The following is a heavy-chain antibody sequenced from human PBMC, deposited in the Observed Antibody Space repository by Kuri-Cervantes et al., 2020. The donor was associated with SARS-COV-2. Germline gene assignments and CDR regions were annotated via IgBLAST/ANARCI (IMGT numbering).Heavy chain of an antibody. D-gene: IGHD4-23*01. Sequence: GESLKISCAASGFTFDDYTMHWVRQAPGKGLEWVSLISWDGGSTYYADSVKGRFTISRDNSKNSLYLQMNSLRTEDTALYYCAKDMTPDYGGNVDYWGQGTLVTSPQ. J-gene: IGHJ4*02. CDR3: AKDMTPDYGGNVDY. CDR2: ISWDGGST. CDR1: GFTFDDYT. V-gene: IGHV3-43*01.